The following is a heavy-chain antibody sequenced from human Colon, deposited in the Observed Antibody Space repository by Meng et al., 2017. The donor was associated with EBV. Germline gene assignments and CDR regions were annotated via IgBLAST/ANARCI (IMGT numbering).Heavy chain of an antibody. CDR3: VRDGYNDIAFDY. CDR2: VSGTGNNA. Sequence: EVELLESGGGWVQPGGSLRLSCAASGFTLSAYAMSWVRQGPGKGLEWVSGVSGTGNNAYYAGSVEGRFTASRDNSKNMLYLQMNSLRADDTAVYYCVRDGYNDIAFDYWGQGTLVTVSS. V-gene: IGHV3-23*01. J-gene: IGHJ4*02. D-gene: IGHD5-24*01. CDR1: GFTLSAYA.